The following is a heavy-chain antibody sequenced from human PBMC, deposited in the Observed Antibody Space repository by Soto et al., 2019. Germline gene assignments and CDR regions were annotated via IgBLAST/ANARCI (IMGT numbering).Heavy chain of an antibody. CDR3: ARDPAPSGWYDY. D-gene: IGHD6-19*01. J-gene: IGHJ4*02. CDR1: GFTLRDYW. V-gene: IGHV3-74*01. CDR2: INSDGSST. Sequence: GGSLRLSCAASGFTLRDYWMHWVRQAPGKGLVWVSRINSDGSSTTYADSVKGRFIISRDSAKNTLYLQMNSLRAEDTALYYCARDPAPSGWYDYWGQGTQVTVSS.